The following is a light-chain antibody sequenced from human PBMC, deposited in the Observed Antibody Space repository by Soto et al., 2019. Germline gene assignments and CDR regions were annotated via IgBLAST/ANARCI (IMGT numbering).Light chain of an antibody. CDR1: QSLLHSDGKTY. CDR2: EVS. CDR3: LQTKQLPLT. Sequence: VLTQTPLSLSVTPGQSASISCKSSQSLLHSDGKTYLYWYLQRPGQPPQLLMYEVSNRFSGVPERFSGGGSGTDFTLEISRVEAEDVGLYSCLQTKQLPLTFGHGTKVEVK. J-gene: IGKJ1*01. V-gene: IGKV2D-29*01.